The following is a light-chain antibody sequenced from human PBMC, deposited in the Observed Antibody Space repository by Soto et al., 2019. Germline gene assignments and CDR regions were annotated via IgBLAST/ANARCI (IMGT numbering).Light chain of an antibody. CDR2: GAS. CDR3: QQYGSSPPWT. CDR1: QSVSSSY. Sequence: EIVLTQSPGTLSLSPGERATLSCRASQSVSSSYLAWYQQKPGQAPRLLIYGASSRATGIPDRCSGSGSGTDFTLTISRLEPEHFAVYYCQQYGSSPPWTFGQGTKVEIK. J-gene: IGKJ1*01. V-gene: IGKV3-20*01.